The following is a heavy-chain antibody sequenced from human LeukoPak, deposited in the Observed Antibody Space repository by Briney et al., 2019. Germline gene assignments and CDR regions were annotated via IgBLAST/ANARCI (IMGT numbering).Heavy chain of an antibody. D-gene: IGHD5-12*01. V-gene: IGHV4-34*01. CDR2: INHSGST. CDR3: ASPMGHPTREGPYSGYDI. CDR1: GGSFSGYY. Sequence: SETLSLTCAVYGGSFSGYYWSWIRQPPGKGLEWIGEINHSGSTNYNPSLKSRVTISVDTSKNQFSLKLSSVTAADTAVYYCASPMGHPTREGPYSGYDIWGRGTLVTVS. J-gene: IGHJ4*02.